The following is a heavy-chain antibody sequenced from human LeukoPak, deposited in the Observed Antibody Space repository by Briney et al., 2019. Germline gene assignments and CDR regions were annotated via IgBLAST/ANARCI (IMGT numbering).Heavy chain of an antibody. CDR2: INPSGGST. Sequence: GASVKVSCKASGYTFTSYYMHWVRQAPGQGLEWMGIINPSGGSTSYAQKFQGRVTMTRDMSTSTVYMELSSLRSEDTAVYYCARCSDYDFWSGYSRHLDYWGQGTLVTVSS. CDR3: ARCSDYDFWSGYSRHLDY. J-gene: IGHJ4*02. V-gene: IGHV1-46*01. CDR1: GYTFTSYY. D-gene: IGHD3-3*01.